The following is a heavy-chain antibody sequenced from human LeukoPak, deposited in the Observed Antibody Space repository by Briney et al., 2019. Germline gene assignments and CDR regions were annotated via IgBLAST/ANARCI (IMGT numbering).Heavy chain of an antibody. CDR1: GFTFSSYA. V-gene: IGHV3-23*01. CDR2: ISGSGGGA. CDR3: AKVSKGGSTRWFDP. J-gene: IGHJ5*02. Sequence: GASLRLSCAASGFTFSSYAMSWVRQAPGKGLEWVSVISGSGGGASYADSVKGRFTISRDNSKNTLYLQMNSLRAEDTAVYYCAKVSKGGSTRWFDPWGQETLVTVFS. D-gene: IGHD2/OR15-2a*01.